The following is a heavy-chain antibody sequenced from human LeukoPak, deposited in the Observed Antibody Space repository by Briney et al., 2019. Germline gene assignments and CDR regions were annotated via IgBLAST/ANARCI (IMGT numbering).Heavy chain of an antibody. CDR3: AKNRGYDSSGYYAVQFDY. Sequence: GGSLRLPCAASGFTFSSYAMSWVRQAPGKGLEWVSAISGSGGGTYYADSVKGRFTISRDNSKNTLYLQMNSLRAEDTAVYYCAKNRGYDSSGYYAVQFDYWGQGTLVTVSS. V-gene: IGHV3-23*01. CDR1: GFTFSSYA. J-gene: IGHJ4*02. D-gene: IGHD3-22*01. CDR2: ISGSGGGT.